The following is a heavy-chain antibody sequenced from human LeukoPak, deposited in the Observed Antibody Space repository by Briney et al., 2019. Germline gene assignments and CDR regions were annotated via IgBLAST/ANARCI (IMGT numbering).Heavy chain of an antibody. D-gene: IGHD2-15*01. CDR3: AKLNGYCSGRSCYKGFDS. Sequence: PGGSLRLSCAASGFTFSSYGMHWVRQAPSKGLEWVAAIFYDGSNKYYADSVKGRFTISRDNSMKTLDLQMNSLRAEDTAVYYCAKLNGYCSGRSCYKGFDSWGQGTLVTVSS. CDR1: GFTFSSYG. CDR2: IFYDGSNK. J-gene: IGHJ4*02. V-gene: IGHV3-30*18.